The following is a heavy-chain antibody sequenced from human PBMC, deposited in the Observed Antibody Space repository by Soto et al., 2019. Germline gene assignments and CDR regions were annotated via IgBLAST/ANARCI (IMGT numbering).Heavy chain of an antibody. J-gene: IGHJ6*02. CDR1: GFTVSSNY. CDR2: IYSGGST. D-gene: IGHD5-18*01. V-gene: IGHV3-53*01. Sequence: GGSLRLSCAASGFTVSSNYMSWVRQAPGKGLEWVSVIYSGGSTYYADSVKGRFTISRDNSKNTLYLQMNSLRAEDTAVYYCARAGYSYGSVYYYYGMDVWGQGTTVTVSS. CDR3: ARAGYSYGSVYYYYGMDV.